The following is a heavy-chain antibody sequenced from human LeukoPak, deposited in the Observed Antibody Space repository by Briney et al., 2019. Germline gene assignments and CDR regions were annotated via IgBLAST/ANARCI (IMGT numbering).Heavy chain of an antibody. CDR3: ARDKYCSDTNCYGTSFDY. D-gene: IGHD2-2*01. CDR1: GFTFSSYS. Sequence: GGSLRLSCAASGFTFSSYSMNWVRQAPGKGLEWVSYISSSSSRIYYADSVKGRFIVSRDNAKNSLFLQMNSLSDEDTAVYYCARDKYCSDTNCYGTSFDYWGQGTLVTVSS. CDR2: ISSSSSRI. J-gene: IGHJ4*02. V-gene: IGHV3-48*02.